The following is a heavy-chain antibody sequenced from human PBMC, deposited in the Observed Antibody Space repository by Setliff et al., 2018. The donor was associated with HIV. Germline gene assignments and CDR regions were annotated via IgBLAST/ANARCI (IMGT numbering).Heavy chain of an antibody. V-gene: IGHV4-61*01. CDR2: IYYTGTT. Sequence: SLTCTVSGDSIGSSSYYWIWIRQPPGKGLELIGYIYYTGTTNYNPSLKSRVTISLDTSKNQFSLKLTSVTAADTAVYYCARDTSGGYWGQGTLVTVSS. J-gene: IGHJ4*02. CDR1: GDSIGSSSYY. D-gene: IGHD3-10*01. CDR3: ARDTSGGY.